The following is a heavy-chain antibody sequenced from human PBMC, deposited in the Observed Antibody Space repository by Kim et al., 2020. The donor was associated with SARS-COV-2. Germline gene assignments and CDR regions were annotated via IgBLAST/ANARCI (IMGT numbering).Heavy chain of an antibody. D-gene: IGHD6-19*01. CDR3: ARYGRAVAGIRGLGMDV. J-gene: IGHJ6*02. Sequence: LKSGVTISVDKSKNQFSLKLSSVTAADTAVYYCARYGRAVAGIRGLGMDVWGQGTTVTVSS. V-gene: IGHV4-4*02.